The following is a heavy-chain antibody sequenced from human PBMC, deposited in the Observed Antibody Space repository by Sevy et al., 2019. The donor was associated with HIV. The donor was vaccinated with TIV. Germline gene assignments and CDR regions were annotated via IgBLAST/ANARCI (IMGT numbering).Heavy chain of an antibody. V-gene: IGHV3-23*01. J-gene: IGHJ5*02. D-gene: IGHD2-2*01. CDR2: ISGSGGST. CDR1: GLTFSSYA. Sequence: GGSLRLSCAASGLTFSSYAMSWVRQAPGKGLEWVSTISGSGGSTYYADSVKGRFTISRDNSKNTLYLQMNSLRAEDTAVYYCAKDFISYIVVVPAANNWFDPGGQGTLVTVSS. CDR3: AKDFISYIVVVPAANNWFDP.